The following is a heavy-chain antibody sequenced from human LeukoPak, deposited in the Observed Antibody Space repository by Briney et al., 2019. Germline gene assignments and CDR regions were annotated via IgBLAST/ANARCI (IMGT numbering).Heavy chain of an antibody. Sequence: SGPALVRPTQTLTLTCTFSGFSLSTSGMHVSWIRQPPGKALEWLARIEWDEDKFCNTSLKTRLTISKDTSKNQVVLTMTNMDSVDTATYYCARTYCSSGVCSYFDLWGRGTLVTVSS. CDR2: IEWDEDK. D-gene: IGHD2-8*01. CDR1: GFSLSTSGMH. V-gene: IGHV2-70*04. CDR3: ARTYCSSGVCSYFDL. J-gene: IGHJ2*01.